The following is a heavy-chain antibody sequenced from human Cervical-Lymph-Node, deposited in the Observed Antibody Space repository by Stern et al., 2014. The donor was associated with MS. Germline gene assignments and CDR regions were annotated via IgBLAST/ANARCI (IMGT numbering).Heavy chain of an antibody. CDR1: GGSVSSGSYY. V-gene: IGHV4-61*01. CDR2: IYYSGST. CDR3: ARDRLDSSHPLDY. D-gene: IGHD3-22*01. Sequence: MQLVESGPGLVKPSETLSLTCTVSGGSVSSGSYYWSWLRQPPGKGLEWIGYIYYSGSTNYNPSLKRRVTISVDTSKNQFSLKLSSVTAADTAVYYCARDRLDSSHPLDYWGQGTLVTVSS. J-gene: IGHJ4*02.